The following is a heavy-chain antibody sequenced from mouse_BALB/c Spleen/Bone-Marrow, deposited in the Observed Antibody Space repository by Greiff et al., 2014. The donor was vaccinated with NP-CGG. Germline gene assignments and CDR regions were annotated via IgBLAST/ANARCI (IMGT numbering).Heavy chain of an antibody. CDR2: ISNGGGST. Sequence: DVKLVESXGGLVQPGGSLKLSCAASGFTFSSYTMSWVRQTPEKRLEWVAYISNGGGSTYYPDTVKGRFTISRDNAKNTLYLQMSSLKSEDTAMYYCARHGGSRGYYFDYWGQGTTLTVSS. V-gene: IGHV5-12-2*01. CDR3: ARHGGSRGYYFDY. CDR1: GFTFSSYT. D-gene: IGHD1-1*01. J-gene: IGHJ2*01.